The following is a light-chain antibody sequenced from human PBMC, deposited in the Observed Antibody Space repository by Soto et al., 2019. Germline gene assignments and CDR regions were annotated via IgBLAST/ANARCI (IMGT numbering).Light chain of an antibody. CDR1: SSNIGTNA. J-gene: IGLJ1*01. CDR3: AAWDDSLNDFV. CDR2: DNN. V-gene: IGLV1-44*01. Sequence: QSVLTQPPSASGTPGQRVTISCSGSSSNIGTNAVNWYQQLPGTAPKLLIYDNNQRPSGVPDRFSGSKSGTSASLAISGLQSEDEDDFYCAAWDDSLNDFVFGTGTKVTVL.